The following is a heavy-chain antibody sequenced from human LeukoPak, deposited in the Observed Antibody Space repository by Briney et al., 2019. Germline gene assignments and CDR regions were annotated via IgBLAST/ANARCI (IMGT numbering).Heavy chain of an antibody. Sequence: GGSLRLSCAASGFTFSSYEMNWVRQAPGKGLEWVSYISSSGSTIYYADSVKGRFTISRDNAKNSLYLQMNSLRAEDTAVYYCARLTAVAAGDAFDIWGQGTMVTVSS. CDR2: ISSSGSTI. J-gene: IGHJ3*02. CDR1: GFTFSSYE. CDR3: ARLTAVAAGDAFDI. V-gene: IGHV3-48*03. D-gene: IGHD6-19*01.